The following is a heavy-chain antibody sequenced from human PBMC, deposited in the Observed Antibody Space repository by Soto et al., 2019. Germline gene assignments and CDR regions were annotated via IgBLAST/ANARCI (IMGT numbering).Heavy chain of an antibody. CDR2: MDPNSGNT. V-gene: IGHV1-8*01. CDR3: ARGRGYDFWSGYYDWFDP. Sequence: ASVKVSCKASGYTFTSYDINWVRQATGQGLEWMGWMDPNSGNTGYAQKFQGRVTTTRNTSISTAYMELSSLRSEDTAVFYFARGRGYDFWSGYYDWFDPWGQGTLVTVSS. J-gene: IGHJ5*02. D-gene: IGHD3-3*01. CDR1: GYTFTSYD.